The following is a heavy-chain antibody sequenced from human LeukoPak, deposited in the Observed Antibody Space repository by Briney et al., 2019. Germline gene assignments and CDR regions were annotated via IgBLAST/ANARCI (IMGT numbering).Heavy chain of an antibody. CDR3: ARGRNIVATSGYFDY. J-gene: IGHJ4*02. V-gene: IGHV3-30-3*01. CDR2: ISYDGTNT. CDR1: GFSFSDYA. Sequence: GGSLRLSCAASGFSFSDYAMHWVRRVPGKGLEWVATISYDGTNTYYADSVKGRFTIYRDNSKNTLYLQMNSLRREDTAVYYCARGRNIVATSGYFDYWGQGTLVTVSS. D-gene: IGHD5-12*01.